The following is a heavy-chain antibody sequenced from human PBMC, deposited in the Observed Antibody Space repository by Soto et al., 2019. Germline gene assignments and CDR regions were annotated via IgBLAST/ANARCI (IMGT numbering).Heavy chain of an antibody. D-gene: IGHD7-27*01. CDR2: ISGSGGST. Sequence: GGSLRLSCAASGFTFSSYAMSWVRQAPGKGLEWVSAISGSGGSTYYADSVKGRFTISRDNSKNTLYLQMNSLRAEDTAVYYCAKEGAWGRNYYYYIDIWGKGTTVTVSS. CDR1: GFTFSSYA. CDR3: AKEGAWGRNYYYYIDI. J-gene: IGHJ6*03. V-gene: IGHV3-23*01.